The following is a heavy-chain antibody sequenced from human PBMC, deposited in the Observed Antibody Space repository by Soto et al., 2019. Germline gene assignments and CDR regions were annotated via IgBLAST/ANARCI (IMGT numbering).Heavy chain of an antibody. CDR3: ARVAY. CDR1: GFTFSRHW. J-gene: IGHJ4*02. CDR2: ISSGSSDT. Sequence: GGSLRLSCAASGFTFSRHWMSWVRQVPGKGLEWVASISSGSSDTWYADSVKGRFIISRDNAQNSLFLQMNTLRPEDTAMYYCARVAYWGPGTQVTVSS. V-gene: IGHV3-21*01.